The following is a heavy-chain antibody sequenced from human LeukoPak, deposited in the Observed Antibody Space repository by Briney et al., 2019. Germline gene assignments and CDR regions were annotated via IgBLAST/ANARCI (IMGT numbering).Heavy chain of an antibody. D-gene: IGHD3-22*01. CDR3: AKVNVVVITRNYFDY. J-gene: IGHJ4*02. CDR1: GFTFSSYA. CDR2: ISGSGGST. Sequence: GGSLRLSCAASGFTFSSYAMSWVRQAPGKGLEWVSAISGSGGSTYYADSVKGRFTISRDNSKSTLYLQMNSLRAEDTAVYYCAKVNVVVITRNYFDYWGQGTLVTVSS. V-gene: IGHV3-23*01.